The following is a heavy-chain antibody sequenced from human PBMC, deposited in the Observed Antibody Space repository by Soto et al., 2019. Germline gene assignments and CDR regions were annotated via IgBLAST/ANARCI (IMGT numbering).Heavy chain of an antibody. J-gene: IGHJ1*01. CDR3: AWTPRAFVAPEAAEYFQH. Sequence: ASVKVSCTASGGTFSSYTIRWVRQAPGQGLEWMGRIIPILGIANYAQKFQGRVTITADKSTSTAYMELSSLRSEDTAVYYCAWTPRAFVAPEAAEYFQHWGQGTLVTVSS. CDR1: GGTFSSYT. D-gene: IGHD2-21*01. V-gene: IGHV1-69*02. CDR2: IIPILGIA.